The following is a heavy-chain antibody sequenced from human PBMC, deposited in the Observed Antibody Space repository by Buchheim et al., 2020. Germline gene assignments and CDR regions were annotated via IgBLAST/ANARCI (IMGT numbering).Heavy chain of an antibody. Sequence: QVQLLESGGGVVQPGRSLRLSCAASGFTFSSYAMHWVRQAPGKGLEWVAVISYDGSNKYYADSVKGRFTISRDNSKNTLYLQMNSLRAEDTAVYYCARDKFSAVAVPDYWGQGTL. CDR1: GFTFSSYA. CDR2: ISYDGSNK. D-gene: IGHD6-19*01. J-gene: IGHJ4*02. CDR3: ARDKFSAVAVPDY. V-gene: IGHV3-30*14.